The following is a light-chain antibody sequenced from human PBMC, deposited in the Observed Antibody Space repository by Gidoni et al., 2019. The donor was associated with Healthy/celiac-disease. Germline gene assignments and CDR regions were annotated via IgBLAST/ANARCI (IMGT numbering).Light chain of an antibody. Sequence: SYELTQPPSVSVSPGQTASIPCPGDKLVDKYACRYQQKPGQSPVLVIYQDSKRPSGIPARFSGSNAGNTATLTISGTQAMDEAYYYCQAGDSSTAHVVFGGGTKLTVL. CDR1: KLVDKY. V-gene: IGLV3-1*01. J-gene: IGLJ2*01. CDR2: QDS. CDR3: QAGDSSTAHVV.